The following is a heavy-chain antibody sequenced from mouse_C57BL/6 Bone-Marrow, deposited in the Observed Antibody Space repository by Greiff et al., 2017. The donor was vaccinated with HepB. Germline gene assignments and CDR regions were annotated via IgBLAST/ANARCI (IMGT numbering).Heavy chain of an antibody. CDR2: INPNNGGT. V-gene: IGHV1-26*01. CDR1: GYTFTDYY. Sequence: EVKLQQSGPELVKPGASVKISCKASGYTFTDYYMNWVKQSHGKSLEWIGDINPNNGGTSYNQKFKGKATLTVDKSSSTAYMELRSLTSEDSAVYYCARPPHYYGSSPHDYWGQGTTLTVSS. CDR3: ARPPHYYGSSPHDY. D-gene: IGHD1-1*01. J-gene: IGHJ2*01.